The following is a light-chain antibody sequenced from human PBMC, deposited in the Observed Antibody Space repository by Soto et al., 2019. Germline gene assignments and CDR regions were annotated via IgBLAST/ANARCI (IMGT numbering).Light chain of an antibody. CDR2: EVS. V-gene: IGLV2-8*01. J-gene: IGLJ3*02. CDR1: SSDVGNYNY. CDR3: SSYSGSNDLV. Sequence: QSVLTQPPSASGSPGQSVTISCTETSSDVGNYNYVSWYQQHPGKAPKLMIFEVSKRPSGVPHRFSGSKSGNTASLTVSGLQPEDEADYYCSSYSGSNDLVFGGGTKLTVL.